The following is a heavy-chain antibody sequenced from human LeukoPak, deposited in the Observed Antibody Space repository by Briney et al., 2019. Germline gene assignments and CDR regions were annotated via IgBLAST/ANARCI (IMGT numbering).Heavy chain of an antibody. J-gene: IGHJ3*02. CDR1: GFTFSSYW. CDR2: INSDGSSR. Sequence: PGGSLRLSSAASGFTFSSYWMHWVRQAPGKGLVWVSRINSDGSSRSYADSVKGRFTISRDNAKNTLYLQMNSLRVEDTAVYYCARVGDSSGWYDSFDIWGQGTMVTVSS. D-gene: IGHD6-19*01. V-gene: IGHV3-74*01. CDR3: ARVGDSSGWYDSFDI.